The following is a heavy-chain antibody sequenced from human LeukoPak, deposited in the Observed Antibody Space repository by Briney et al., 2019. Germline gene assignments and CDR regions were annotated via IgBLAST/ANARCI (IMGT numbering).Heavy chain of an antibody. CDR1: EYNFGTRW. J-gene: IGHJ6*02. V-gene: IGHV5-51*01. D-gene: IGHD3-10*01. Sequence: GEALKISCKGSEYNFGTRWVAWVRQMPGKCLEWMGIIYPDDADARSSPSYQAQITITADKSINTAYLQWSSLKASDTAIYFCARGAYGSGSYYNYYGMDVWGQGTTVTVSS. CDR2: IYPDDADA. CDR3: ARGAYGSGSYYNYYGMDV.